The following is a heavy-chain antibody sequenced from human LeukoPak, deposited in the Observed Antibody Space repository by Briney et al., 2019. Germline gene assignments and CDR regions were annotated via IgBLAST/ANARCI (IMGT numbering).Heavy chain of an antibody. Sequence: GGSLRLSCTVSGFTVSSDSMSWVRQAPGKGLEWVSFIYSGGSTHYSDSVKGRFTISRDNSKNTLYLQMNSLRAEDTAVYYCARVAKLLWFGDWGIGDAFDIWGQGTMVTVSS. V-gene: IGHV3-53*01. D-gene: IGHD3-10*01. CDR3: ARVAKLLWFGDWGIGDAFDI. CDR1: GFTVSSDS. J-gene: IGHJ3*02. CDR2: IYSGGST.